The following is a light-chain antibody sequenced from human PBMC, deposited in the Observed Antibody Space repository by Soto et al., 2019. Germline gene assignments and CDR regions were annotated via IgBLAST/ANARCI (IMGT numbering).Light chain of an antibody. CDR3: QQSFSTPPWT. CDR2: VAS. CDR1: QSISRY. Sequence: DIQLTQSPSSLSASVGDTVTITCRASQSISRYLSWYQQKPGKAPDLLIYVASSLQSGVPSRFSGSGSGTEFTLTISSLQPEDSATYYCQQSFSTPPWTFGQGTKVEIK. V-gene: IGKV1-39*01. J-gene: IGKJ1*01.